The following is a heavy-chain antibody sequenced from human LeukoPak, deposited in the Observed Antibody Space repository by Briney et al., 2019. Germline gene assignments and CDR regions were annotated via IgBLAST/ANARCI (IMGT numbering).Heavy chain of an antibody. V-gene: IGHV4-4*07. CDR2: IYTSGST. CDR1: GGSISSYY. Sequence: SETLSLTCTVSGGSISSYYWSWIRQPAGKGLELIGRIYTSGSTNYNPSLKSRVTMSVDTSKNQFSLKLSSVTAADTAVYYCAREYSGYYYYWFDPWGQGTLVTVSS. D-gene: IGHD3-22*01. J-gene: IGHJ5*02. CDR3: AREYSGYYYYWFDP.